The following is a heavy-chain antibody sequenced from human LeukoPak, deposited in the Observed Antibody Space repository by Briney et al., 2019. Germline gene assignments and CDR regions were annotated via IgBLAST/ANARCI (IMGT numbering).Heavy chain of an antibody. CDR3: ATNLIAAAGTFKDY. D-gene: IGHD6-13*01. CDR1: GYTLTELS. Sequence: ASVKVSCKVSGYTLTELSMHWVRQTPGKGLEWMGGFDPEDGETIYAQKFQGRVTMTEDTSTDTAYMELSSLRSEDTAVYYCATNLIAAAGTFKDYWGQGTLVTVSS. CDR2: FDPEDGET. J-gene: IGHJ4*02. V-gene: IGHV1-24*01.